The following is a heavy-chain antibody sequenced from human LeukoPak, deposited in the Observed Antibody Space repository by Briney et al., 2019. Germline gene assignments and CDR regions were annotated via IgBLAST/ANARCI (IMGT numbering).Heavy chain of an antibody. CDR2: IYPGDSDT. V-gene: IGHV5-51*01. J-gene: IGHJ6*03. CDR1: GYTFTSYW. Sequence: PGGSLRLSCKGSGYTFTSYWIGWVRHMPGKGLEWVGIIYPGDSDTIYRRSFQGQVIISADKSISTAYLQWSSLKASDTAMYYCATSAASPYYYYMDVWGKGTTVTVSS. CDR3: ATSAASPYYYYMDV. D-gene: IGHD6-13*01.